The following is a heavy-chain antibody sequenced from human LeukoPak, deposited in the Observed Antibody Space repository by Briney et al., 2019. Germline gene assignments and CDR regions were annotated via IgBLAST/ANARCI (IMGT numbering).Heavy chain of an antibody. V-gene: IGHV3-53*01. J-gene: IGHJ4*02. CDR1: GVTVSSNY. CDR2: IYSGGTT. D-gene: IGHD2-8*01. Sequence: PGGSLRLSCAASGVTVSSNYMSWVRQAPGKGLEWVSVIYSGGTTYYADSVKGRFTISRDNSKNTEYLQMNSLRAEDTAVYYCARGTNAYPSYFDYWGQGTLVTVSS. CDR3: ARGTNAYPSYFDY.